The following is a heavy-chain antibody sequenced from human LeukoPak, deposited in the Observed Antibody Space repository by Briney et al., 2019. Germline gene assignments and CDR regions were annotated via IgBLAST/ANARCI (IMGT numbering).Heavy chain of an antibody. V-gene: IGHV1-18*01. CDR2: ISGYNGNR. CDR3: ARGGFHGDSDY. D-gene: IGHD4-17*01. CDR1: GYTFTHFG. Sequence: ASVKVSCKASGYTFTHFGINWVRQAPGQGLEWMGWISGYNGNRNYAQNLQDRVTMTTDTSTSTAYMEVRSLRSDDTAVYYCARGGFHGDSDYWGQGTLVIASS. J-gene: IGHJ4*02.